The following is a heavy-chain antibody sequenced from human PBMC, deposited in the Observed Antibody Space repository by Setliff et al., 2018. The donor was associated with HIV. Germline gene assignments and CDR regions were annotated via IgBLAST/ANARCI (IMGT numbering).Heavy chain of an antibody. Sequence: GASVKVSCKAFGYTFTSYGINWVRQAPGQGLEWMGWISGYNGNTDYAQNLQGRVTMTTDTSTSTAYMELRSLRSDDTAVYYCARAYPWGYVDYYYMDVWGKGTTVTVS. CDR1: GYTFTSYG. V-gene: IGHV1-18*01. D-gene: IGHD3-16*01. CDR3: ARAYPWGYVDYYYMDV. CDR2: ISGYNGNT. J-gene: IGHJ6*03.